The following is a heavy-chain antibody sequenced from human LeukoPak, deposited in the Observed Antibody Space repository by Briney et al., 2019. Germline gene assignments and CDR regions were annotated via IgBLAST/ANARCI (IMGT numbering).Heavy chain of an antibody. V-gene: IGHV4-34*01. Sequence: ASETPSLTCADYGGSFSGYYWSWIRQPPGKGLVWIGEINHSGSTNYNPSLKSRVTISVDTSKNQFSLKLSSVTAADTAVYYCARGLQTYDFWNGWYYFDYWGQGTLVTVSS. CDR3: ARGLQTYDFWNGWYYFDY. CDR1: GGSFSGYY. D-gene: IGHD3-3*01. J-gene: IGHJ4*02. CDR2: INHSGST.